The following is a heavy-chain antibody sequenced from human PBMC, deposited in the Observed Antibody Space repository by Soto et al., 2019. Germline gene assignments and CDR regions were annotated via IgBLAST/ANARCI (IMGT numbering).Heavy chain of an antibody. CDR1: GFTFSSYW. Sequence: EVQLVESGGGLVQPGGSLRLSCAASGFTFSSYWMSWVRQAPGKGLEWVANIKQDGSEKYYVDSVKGRFTISRDNAKNSLYLQMNSLRAEDTAVYYCAREPRKYYYDSSGYDWFDPWGQGTLVTVSS. CDR3: AREPRKYYYDSSGYDWFDP. CDR2: IKQDGSEK. J-gene: IGHJ5*02. D-gene: IGHD3-22*01. V-gene: IGHV3-7*03.